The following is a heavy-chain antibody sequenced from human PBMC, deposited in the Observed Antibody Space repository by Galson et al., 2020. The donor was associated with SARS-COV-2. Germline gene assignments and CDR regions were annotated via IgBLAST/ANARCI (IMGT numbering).Heavy chain of an antibody. V-gene: IGHV3-11*04. D-gene: IGHD6-13*01. Sequence: NSGGSLRLSCAASGFTFSDYYMSWIRQAPGKGLEWVSYISSSGTTIYYADSVKGRFTMSRDNAKNSLYLQMNSLRAEDTAVYYCAREVRSSNNDAFDIWGQGTMVTVSS. CDR1: GFTFSDYY. J-gene: IGHJ3*02. CDR2: ISSSGTTI. CDR3: AREVRSSNNDAFDI.